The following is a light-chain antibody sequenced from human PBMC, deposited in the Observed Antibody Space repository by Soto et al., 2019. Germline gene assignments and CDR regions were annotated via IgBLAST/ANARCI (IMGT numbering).Light chain of an antibody. J-gene: IGLJ1*01. Sequence: SVLAQPPSASGTRGQRVTIACSGSSCKIGSNYVYRYQQLPGTAPKLLIYRNNQRPSGVPDRFSGSKSGTSASLAISGLRSEDEADYYCAAWDDSLSGFYVFGTGTKVTVL. CDR2: RNN. CDR3: AAWDDSLSGFYV. V-gene: IGLV1-47*01. CDR1: SCKIGSNY.